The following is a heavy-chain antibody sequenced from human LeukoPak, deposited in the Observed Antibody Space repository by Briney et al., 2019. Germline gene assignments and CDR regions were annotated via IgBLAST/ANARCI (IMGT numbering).Heavy chain of an antibody. CDR1: GFTFSDYY. CDR2: IGFSGSPI. D-gene: IGHD5-24*01. CDR3: ARRTPQRALDN. Sequence: GGSLRLSCAAYGFTFSDYYMSWIRQAPGKGLEWVSSIGFSGSPIYYADSVKGRFTISRGNAKNSLFLQINSLRAEDTAVYYCARRTPQRALDNWGQGILVTVSS. V-gene: IGHV3-11*01. J-gene: IGHJ4*02.